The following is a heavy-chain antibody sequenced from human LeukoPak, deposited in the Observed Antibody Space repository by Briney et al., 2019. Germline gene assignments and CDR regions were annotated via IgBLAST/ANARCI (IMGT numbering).Heavy chain of an antibody. V-gene: IGHV3-23*01. J-gene: IGHJ4*02. CDR2: ISGSGGST. Sequence: PGGSLRLSCAASGFTFSSYAMSWVRQAPGKGLEWVSAISGSGGSTYYADSVKGRFTISRDNSKNTLYLQMNSLRAEDTAVYYCANSDFWSGYYIRWGQGTLVTVSS. D-gene: IGHD3-3*01. CDR1: GFTFSSYA. CDR3: ANSDFWSGYYIR.